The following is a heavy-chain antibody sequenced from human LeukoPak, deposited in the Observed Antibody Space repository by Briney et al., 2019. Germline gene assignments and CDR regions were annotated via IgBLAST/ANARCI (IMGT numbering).Heavy chain of an antibody. V-gene: IGHV3-33*06. CDR1: GFHFSRYG. CDR3: AKERGPFDGFDI. CDR2: IWSNGNNR. Sequence: GALRPSLGAAGFHFSRYGMQWGRPGPGKGGEVVAVIWSNGNNRYYADSVKGRFTFSRDNSKSTLSLQMNSLRAEDTAVYYCAKERGPFDGFDIWGQGTMVTVSS. J-gene: IGHJ3*02.